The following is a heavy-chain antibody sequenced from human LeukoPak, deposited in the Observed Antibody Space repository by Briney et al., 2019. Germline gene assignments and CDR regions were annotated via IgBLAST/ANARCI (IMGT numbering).Heavy chain of an antibody. D-gene: IGHD6-13*01. J-gene: IGHJ6*02. CDR1: GFTVSSNY. V-gene: IGHV3-66*01. Sequence: GGSLRLSCAASGFTVSSNYMNWVRQAPGKGLEWVSVIYTGGTTYYADSVKGRFTISRDNSKNTVYLQMNSLRAEDTAVYYCVCGIAATATSGYWGQGTTVTVSS. CDR3: VCGIAATATSGY. CDR2: IYTGGTT.